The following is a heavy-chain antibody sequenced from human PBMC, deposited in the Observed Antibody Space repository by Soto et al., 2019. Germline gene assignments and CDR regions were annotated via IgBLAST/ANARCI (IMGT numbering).Heavy chain of an antibody. CDR2: ISGSGGST. CDR1: GFTFSSYA. V-gene: IGHV3-23*01. CDR3: ALSPGGTTTAGFDY. J-gene: IGHJ4*02. D-gene: IGHD1-1*01. Sequence: GGSLRLSCAASGFTFSSYAMSWVRQAPGKGLEWVSAISGSGGSTYYADSVKSRLTITKDTSKNQVVLTMTNMDPVDTATYYCALSPGGTTTAGFDYWGQGTLVTVSS.